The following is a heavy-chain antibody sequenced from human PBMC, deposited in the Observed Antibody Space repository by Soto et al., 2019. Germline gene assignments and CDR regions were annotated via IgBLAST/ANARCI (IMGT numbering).Heavy chain of an antibody. J-gene: IGHJ4*02. CDR3: SRDGRQMSRGGFFDY. Sequence: QVRLVQSGAEVKRPGSSVKLSCKVSGANYNSYSIAWVRQAPGQGLQWLGTIVPLSGTPNHAQQFQARVTITADTSTNTAYLELSRLRAEDTAMYYCSRDGRQMSRGGFFDYWGQGSLVTISS. CDR2: IVPLSGTP. CDR1: GANYNSYS. V-gene: IGHV1-69*06. D-gene: IGHD1-26*01.